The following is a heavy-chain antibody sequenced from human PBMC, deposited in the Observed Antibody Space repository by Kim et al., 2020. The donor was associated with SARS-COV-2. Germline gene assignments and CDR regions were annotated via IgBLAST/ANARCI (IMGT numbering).Heavy chain of an antibody. D-gene: IGHD5-12*01. J-gene: IGHJ4*02. V-gene: IGHV3-23*01. Sequence: GGSLRLSCAASGFTFSSYAMSWVRQAPGKGLEWVAAISGSGGSTYYADSVKGRFTISRDNSKNTLYLQMNSLRAEDTAVYYCAKSRAGSWLRAFDYWGQGTMVTVSS. CDR3: AKSRAGSWLRAFDY. CDR2: ISGSGGST. CDR1: GFTFSSYA.